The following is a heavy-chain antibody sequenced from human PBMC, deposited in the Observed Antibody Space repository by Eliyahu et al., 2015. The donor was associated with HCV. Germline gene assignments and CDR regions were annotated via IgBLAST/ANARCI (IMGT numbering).Heavy chain of an antibody. CDR2: IFANDAK. D-gene: IGHD3-10*01. J-gene: IGHJ6*03. V-gene: IGHV2-26*01. CDR1: GFSLNXXXG. CDR3: ARVSTELLLWNWWYYLDV. Sequence: QVTLKESGPVLVKPTETLTLPCTVSGFSLNXXXGVSWIRQPPGKALEWLAHIFANDAKSYSTSLRSRLTISKDTSRSQVVLTMTNVDPVDTATYYCARVSTELLLWNWWYYLDVWGKGTTVTVSS.